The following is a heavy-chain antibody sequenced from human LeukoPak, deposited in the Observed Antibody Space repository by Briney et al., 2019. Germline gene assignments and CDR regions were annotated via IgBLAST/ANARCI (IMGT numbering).Heavy chain of an antibody. J-gene: IGHJ4*02. CDR2: IHSTEST. Sequence: SETLSLTCTVSGGSISSYYWSWIRQPPGKGLEWIGYIHSTESTIYNPSLKSRVTISVDTSKNQFSLKLSSVTAADTAVYYCVRDVYGDPFGYWGQGTLVTVSS. CDR1: GGSISSYY. CDR3: VRDVYGDPFGY. V-gene: IGHV4-59*01. D-gene: IGHD4-17*01.